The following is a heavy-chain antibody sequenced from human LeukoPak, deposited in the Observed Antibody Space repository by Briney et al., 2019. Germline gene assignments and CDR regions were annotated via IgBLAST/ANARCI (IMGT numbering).Heavy chain of an antibody. Sequence: PSETLSLTCTVSGGSISSYYWSWIRQPPGKGLEWIGYIYYSGSTNYNPSLKSRVTISVDTSKNQFSLKLSSVTAADTAVYYCARDLRTRWLGDAFDIWGQGTMVTVSS. D-gene: IGHD6-19*01. V-gene: IGHV4-59*01. CDR3: ARDLRTRWLGDAFDI. CDR2: IYYSGST. CDR1: GGSISSYY. J-gene: IGHJ3*02.